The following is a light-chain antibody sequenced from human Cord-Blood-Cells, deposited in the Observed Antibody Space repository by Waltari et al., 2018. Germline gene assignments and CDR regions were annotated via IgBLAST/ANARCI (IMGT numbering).Light chain of an antibody. J-gene: IGLJ3*02. Sequence: QSALTQPASVSGSPGQSITISCTGTSSDVGGYNYVSWYQHHPGKAPQLMIYDVITRPSWVSNLFSVSKSGNTAALTISGLQAEDEAYYYCSSYTSSSTLVFGGGTKLTVL. CDR3: SSYTSSSTLV. V-gene: IGLV2-14*03. CDR1: SSDVGGYNY. CDR2: DVI.